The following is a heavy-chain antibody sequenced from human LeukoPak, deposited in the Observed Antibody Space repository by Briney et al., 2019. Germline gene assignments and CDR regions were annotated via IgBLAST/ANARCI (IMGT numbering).Heavy chain of an antibody. V-gene: IGHV4-39*07. CDR2: IYYSGST. D-gene: IGHD3-10*01. Sequence: PSETLSLTCTVSGGSISSSSYYWGWIRQPPGKGLEWIGSIYYSGSTYYNPSLKSRVTISVDKSKNQFSLKLSSVTAADTAVYYCARRTTYYYGSGRSYYYYYMDVWGKGTTVTISS. CDR3: ARRTTYYYGSGRSYYYYYMDV. CDR1: GGSISSSSYY. J-gene: IGHJ6*03.